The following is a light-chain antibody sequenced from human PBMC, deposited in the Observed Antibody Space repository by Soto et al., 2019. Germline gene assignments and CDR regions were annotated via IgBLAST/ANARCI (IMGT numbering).Light chain of an antibody. V-gene: IGKV3-15*01. CDR3: QQHNGWPRT. CDR2: GTS. CDR1: QSVGSN. Sequence: EVVMTQSPATLSVSPGESATLSCRASQSVGSNLAWYQQKPGQPPRLLLYGTSTRATGIPARISGSGSGTEFTLTISSLQSEDFAVYYCQQHNGWPRTFGQGTKVEI. J-gene: IGKJ1*01.